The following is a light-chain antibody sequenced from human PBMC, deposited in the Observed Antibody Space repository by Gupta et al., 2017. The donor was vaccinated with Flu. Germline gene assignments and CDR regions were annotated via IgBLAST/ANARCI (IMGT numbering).Light chain of an antibody. CDR1: SSDVGGSNY. CDR2: DVS. Sequence: QSALTQPASVSGSTGQSITISCTGTSSDVGGSNYVSWYQQHPGKAPKLLIYDVSNRPSGVSSRFSGSKSGNTASLTISGLQAEDETDYYCSSYTSISTFYVFGTGTKVTVL. V-gene: IGLV2-14*01. J-gene: IGLJ1*01. CDR3: SSYTSISTFYV.